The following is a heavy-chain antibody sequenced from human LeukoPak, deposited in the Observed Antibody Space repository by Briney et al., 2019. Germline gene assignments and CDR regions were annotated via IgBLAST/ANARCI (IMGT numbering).Heavy chain of an antibody. V-gene: IGHV3-30*18. CDR3: AKGDRRLIVVVSDAFDI. Sequence: PGGSLRLSCAASGFTFSNYVMQWVRQAPGKGLEWVALIAHDGSNKYYADSVKGRFTISRDNSKNTLYLQMNSLRAEDTAVYYCAKGDRRLIVVVSDAFDIWGQGTMVTVSS. D-gene: IGHD3-22*01. CDR2: IAHDGSNK. CDR1: GFTFSNYV. J-gene: IGHJ3*02.